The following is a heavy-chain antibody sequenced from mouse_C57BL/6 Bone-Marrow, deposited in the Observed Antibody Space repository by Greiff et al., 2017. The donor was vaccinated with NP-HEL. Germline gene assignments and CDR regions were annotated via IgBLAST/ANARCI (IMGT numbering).Heavy chain of an antibody. CDR2: INPSTGGT. V-gene: IGHV1-42*01. CDR3: ARRWSYYDKGDV. D-gene: IGHD2-4*01. J-gene: IGHJ1*03. Sequence: VQLQQSGPELVKPGASVKISCKASGYSFTGYYMNWVKQSPEKSLEWIGEINPSTGGTTYNQKFKAKATLTVDKSSSTAYMQLKSLTSEDSAVYYCARRWSYYDKGDVWGTGTTVTVSS. CDR1: GYSFTGYY.